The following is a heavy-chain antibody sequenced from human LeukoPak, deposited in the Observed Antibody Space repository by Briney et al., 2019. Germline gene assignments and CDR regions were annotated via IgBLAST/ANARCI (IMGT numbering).Heavy chain of an antibody. J-gene: IGHJ3*02. CDR3: ARDTITMIVGRAFDI. CDR1: GFTFSSYAMY. V-gene: IGHV4-30-4*01. D-gene: IGHD3-22*01. CDR2: IYYSGST. Sequence: LRLSCAASGFTFSSYAMYWIRQPPGKGLEWIGYIYYSGSTYYNPSLKSRVTISVDTSKNQFSLKLSSVTAADTAVYYCARDTITMIVGRAFDIWGQGTMVTVSS.